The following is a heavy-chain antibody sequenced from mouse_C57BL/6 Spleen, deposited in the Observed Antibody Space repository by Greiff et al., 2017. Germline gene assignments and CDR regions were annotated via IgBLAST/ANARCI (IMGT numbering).Heavy chain of an antibody. CDR1: GYSFTSCYF. D-gene: IGHD1-1*01. J-gene: IGHJ2*01. Sequence: EVQLMESGPGLVKPSQSLTLSCSASGYSFTSCYFWYWNRQPPGNQLEWMGYISYDGSNNYNQSLKNRISITRDTSKNQFFLKLSTVTTEDTATYYCARGGCGSLDYWGQGTTLTVSS. CDR3: ARGGCGSLDY. V-gene: IGHV3-6*01. CDR2: ISYDGSN.